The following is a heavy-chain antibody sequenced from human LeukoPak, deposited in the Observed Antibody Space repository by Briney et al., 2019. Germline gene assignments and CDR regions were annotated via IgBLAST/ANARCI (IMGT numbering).Heavy chain of an antibody. CDR2: IHDSGST. D-gene: IGHD4-23*01. CDR3: TRHPGGNAAHRFDY. Sequence: PSETLSLTCTVSGGSISSGGYYWSWMRQPPGKGLEWIGYIHDSGSTNYNPSLKSRVTISVDTSKNQFSLNLRSVTAADAAVYYCTRHPGGNAAHRFDYWGQGTLVTVSS. J-gene: IGHJ4*02. CDR1: GGSISSGGYY. V-gene: IGHV4-61*08.